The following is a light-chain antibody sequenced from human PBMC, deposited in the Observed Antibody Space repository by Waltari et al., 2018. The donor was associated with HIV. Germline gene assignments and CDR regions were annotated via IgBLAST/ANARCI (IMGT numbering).Light chain of an antibody. CDR3: AAWDDSLNGL. CDR1: RSNLGSNP. Sequence: QSVLTQPPSASGPPGQPVTLLCSGRRSNLGSNPVSWYQQLPGAAHKPLICDNNKRPSGVPDRFSGSKSGTSASLAISGLQSEDEGDYYCAAWDDSLNGLFGGGTKLTV. CDR2: DNN. V-gene: IGLV1-44*01. J-gene: IGLJ2*01.